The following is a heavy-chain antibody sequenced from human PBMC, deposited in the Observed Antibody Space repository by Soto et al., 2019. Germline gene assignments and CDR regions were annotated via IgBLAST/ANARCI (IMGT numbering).Heavy chain of an antibody. Sequence: GGSLRLSCAASGFTFSRYAMSWVRQAPGKGLEWVSSISGSGGSPYYAGSVKGRFTISRDNSKNTLYVQMSSLRAEDTAVYYCAKEGGYDSSGYFSFDYWGQGTLVTVSS. D-gene: IGHD3-22*01. CDR1: GFTFSRYA. J-gene: IGHJ4*02. V-gene: IGHV3-23*01. CDR3: AKEGGYDSSGYFSFDY. CDR2: ISGSGGSP.